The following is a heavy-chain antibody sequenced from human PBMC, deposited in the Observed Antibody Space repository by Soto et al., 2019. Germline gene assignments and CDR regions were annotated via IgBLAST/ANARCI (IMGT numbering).Heavy chain of an antibody. CDR1: GFTFSSYG. J-gene: IGHJ6*02. Sequence: QVQLVESGGGVVQSGRSLRLSCAASGFTFSSYGIQWVRQAPGKGLEWVALISDDGSNKYYADSVKGRFTTSRDKNTLYLQMNSLRPEDTAVYYCAKERYGQLWLEDYGLDVWGQGTTVTVSS. CDR3: AKERYGQLWLEDYGLDV. CDR2: ISDDGSNK. D-gene: IGHD3-10*01. V-gene: IGHV3-30*18.